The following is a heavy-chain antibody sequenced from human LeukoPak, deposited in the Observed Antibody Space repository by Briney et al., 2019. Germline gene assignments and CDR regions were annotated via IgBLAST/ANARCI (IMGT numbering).Heavy chain of an antibody. CDR3: AREKAYYDSSGYLGY. J-gene: IGHJ4*02. V-gene: IGHV3-33*01. Sequence: GGSLRLSCAASGFTFTSYGMHWVRQASGKGLEWVAVIWYDGSNKYYADSVKGRFTISRDNSKNTLYLQMNSLRAEDTAVYYCAREKAYYDSSGYLGYWGQGTLVTVSS. CDR1: GFTFTSYG. D-gene: IGHD3-22*01. CDR2: IWYDGSNK.